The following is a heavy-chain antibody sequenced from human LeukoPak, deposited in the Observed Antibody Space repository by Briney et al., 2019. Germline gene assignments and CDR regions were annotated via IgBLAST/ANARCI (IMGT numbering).Heavy chain of an antibody. CDR3: ARAYDFWSGYRDAFDI. D-gene: IGHD3-3*01. CDR1: GGSFSGYY. CDR2: INHSGST. Sequence: SETLSLTCAVYGGSFSGYYWSWIRQPPGKGLEWIGEINHSGSTNYNPSLKSRVTISVDTSKNQFSLKLSSVIAADTAVYYCARAYDFWSGYRDAFDIWGQGTMVTVSS. J-gene: IGHJ3*02. V-gene: IGHV4-34*01.